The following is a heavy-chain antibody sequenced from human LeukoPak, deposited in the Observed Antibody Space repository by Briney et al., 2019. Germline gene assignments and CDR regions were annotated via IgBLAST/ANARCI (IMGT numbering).Heavy chain of an antibody. D-gene: IGHD6-13*01. CDR3: ARLPLVAAGGVYYYYGMDV. CDR2: IYYSGST. CDR1: GGSISSYY. V-gene: IGHV4-59*08. Sequence: SETLSLTCTVSGGSISSYYWSWIRQPPGKGLEWIGYIYYSGSTNYNPSLKSRVSISVDTSKNQFSLKLSSVTAADTAVYYCARLPLVAAGGVYYYYGMDVWGQGTTVTVSS. J-gene: IGHJ6*02.